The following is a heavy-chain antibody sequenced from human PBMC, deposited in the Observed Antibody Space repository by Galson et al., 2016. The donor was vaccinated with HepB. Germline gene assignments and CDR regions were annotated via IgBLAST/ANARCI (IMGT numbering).Heavy chain of an antibody. CDR3: ARECSSFDY. CDR1: GDSISSYY. Sequence: SETLSLTCTVSGDSISSYYWHWIRLPTGKGLEWIGYVHNSGYTTYNPSLNGRVTISMDTSKNQFSLKLSSVTAADTAVYYCARECSSFDYVGHGILVTVSS. D-gene: IGHD6-19*01. J-gene: IGHJ4*03. CDR2: VHNSGYT. V-gene: IGHV4-59*01.